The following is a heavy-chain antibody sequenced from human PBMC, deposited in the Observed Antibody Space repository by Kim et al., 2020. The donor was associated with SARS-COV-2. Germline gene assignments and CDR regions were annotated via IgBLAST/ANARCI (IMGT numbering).Heavy chain of an antibody. CDR3: VKVGPGSPIGAFDI. CDR1: GFSIEDSA. CDR2: MSWDGASM. V-gene: IGHV3-9*01. J-gene: IGHJ3*02. Sequence: GGSLRLSCVASGFSIEDSAMQWVRQVPGKGLQWVSGMSWDGASMGTADSVKGRFTMSRDSAKNSLYLQMSSLRPENTAFYYCVKVGPGSPIGAFDIWGQG. D-gene: IGHD2-21*01.